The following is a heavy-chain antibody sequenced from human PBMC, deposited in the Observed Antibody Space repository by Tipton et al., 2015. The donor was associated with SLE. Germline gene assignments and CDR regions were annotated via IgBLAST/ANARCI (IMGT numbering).Heavy chain of an antibody. J-gene: IGHJ4*02. V-gene: IGHV4-28*02. CDR1: GFSITSNNW. CDR2: IYYTGTI. CDR3: ARGVVGVVKYCFDS. D-gene: IGHD3-3*01. Sequence: LSLTCAVSGFSITSNNWWGWIRQSPGKGLEWIGFIYYTGTIYYNPSLSSRVTMSVDTSKNQFSLKLSSVTAVDTAVYYCARGVVGVVKYCFDSWGQGTRVTVSS.